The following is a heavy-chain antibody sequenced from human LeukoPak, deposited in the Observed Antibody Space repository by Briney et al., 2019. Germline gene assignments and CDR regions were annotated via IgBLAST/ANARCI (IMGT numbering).Heavy chain of an antibody. CDR3: ARGRGANIFPRQYYFDY. J-gene: IGHJ4*02. CDR2: IIPIFGTA. CDR1: GGTFSSYA. Sequence: SVKVSCKASGGTFSSYAISWVRQAPGQGLEWMGGIIPIFGTANYAQKFQGRVTITTDESTSTAYMELSSLRSEDTAVYYCARGRGANIFPRQYYFDYWGQGTLATVSS. V-gene: IGHV1-69*05. D-gene: IGHD3-3*02.